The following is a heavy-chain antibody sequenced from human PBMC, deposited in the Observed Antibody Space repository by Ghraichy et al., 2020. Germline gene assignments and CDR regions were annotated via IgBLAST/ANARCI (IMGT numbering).Heavy chain of an antibody. CDR2: FDPEDGET. D-gene: IGHD3-10*01. CDR3: VIGITMLRGFMGHLDY. J-gene: IGHJ4*02. V-gene: IGHV1-24*01. Sequence: ASVKVSCKVSGYTLTELSIHWVRQAPGKGLEWMGGFDPEDGETIYAQKFQGRITMTEDTSTDTAYMELSSLRSEDTAVHYCVIGITMLRGFMGHLDYWGQGSLVTVSS. CDR1: GYTLTELS.